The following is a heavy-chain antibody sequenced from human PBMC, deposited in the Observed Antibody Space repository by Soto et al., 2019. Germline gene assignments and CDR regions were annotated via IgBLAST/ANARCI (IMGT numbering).Heavy chain of an antibody. CDR3: ARAYSSNRYWFDP. CDR2: IIPIFGTA. CDR1: GGTFSSYI. D-gene: IGHD6-13*01. Sequence: SVKLSCKASGGTFSSYIISWVRQAPGQGLEWMGGIIPIFGTANYSQKFQGRVTITADESTSTAYMELSSLRTEDTAVYYCARAYSSNRYWFDPWGQGTLVTVSS. V-gene: IGHV1-69*01. J-gene: IGHJ5*02.